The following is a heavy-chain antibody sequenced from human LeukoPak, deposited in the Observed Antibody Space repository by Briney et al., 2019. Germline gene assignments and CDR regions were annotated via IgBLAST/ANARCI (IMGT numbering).Heavy chain of an antibody. CDR1: GFTFSSYA. CDR2: ISGSGGST. V-gene: IGHV3-23*01. D-gene: IGHD3-22*01. CDR3: AKTFCACFYDSIGYGRFDY. J-gene: IGHJ4*02. Sequence: GGSLRLSCAASGFTFSSYAMSWVRQAPGKGLEWVSAISGSGGSTYYADSVKGRFTISRDNSKNTLYLQMNSLRAEDTAVYYCAKTFCACFYDSIGYGRFDYWGQGTLVTVSS.